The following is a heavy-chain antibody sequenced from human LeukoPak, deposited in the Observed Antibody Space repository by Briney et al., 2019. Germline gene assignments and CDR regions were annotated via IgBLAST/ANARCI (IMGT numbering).Heavy chain of an antibody. D-gene: IGHD6-13*01. J-gene: IGHJ4*02. Sequence: GGSLRLSCAASGFTFSSYAMHWVRPAPGKGLEWVTVILYDGSNKYYADSVKGRFTISRDNSKNTLYLQMNSLRAEDTAVYCCARTPSSNWYYFDYWGQGTLVTVSS. V-gene: IGHV3-30-3*01. CDR1: GFTFSSYA. CDR3: ARTPSSNWYYFDY. CDR2: ILYDGSNK.